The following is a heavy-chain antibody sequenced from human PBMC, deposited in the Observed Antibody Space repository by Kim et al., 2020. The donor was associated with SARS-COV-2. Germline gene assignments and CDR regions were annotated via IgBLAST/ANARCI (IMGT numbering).Heavy chain of an antibody. Sequence: GGSLRLSCAASGFTFSSYAMHWVRQAPGKGLEWVAVISYDGSNKYYADSVKGRFTISRDNSKNTLYLQMNSLRAEDTAVYYCARERIAAAGIDYWGQGTLVTVSS. CDR1: GFTFSSYA. V-gene: IGHV3-30-3*01. CDR2: ISYDGSNK. CDR3: ARERIAAAGIDY. D-gene: IGHD6-13*01. J-gene: IGHJ4*02.